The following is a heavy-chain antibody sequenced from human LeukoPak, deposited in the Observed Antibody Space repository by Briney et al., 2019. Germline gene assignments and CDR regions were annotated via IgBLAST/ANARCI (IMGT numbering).Heavy chain of an antibody. J-gene: IGHJ3*02. CDR1: GGSISSGDYY. V-gene: IGHV4-30-4*01. D-gene: IGHD4-17*01. CDR2: IYYSGST. CDR3: ARDSRDYGDYYSAGNDAFDI. Sequence: SETLSLTCTVSGGSISSGDYYWSWIRQPPGKGLEWIGYIYYSGSTYYNPSLKSRVTISVDTSKNQFSLKLSSVTAADTAVYYCARDSRDYGDYYSAGNDAFDIWGQGTMVTVSS.